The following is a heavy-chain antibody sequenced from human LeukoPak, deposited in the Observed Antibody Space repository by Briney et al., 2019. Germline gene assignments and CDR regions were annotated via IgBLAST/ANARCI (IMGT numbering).Heavy chain of an antibody. CDR1: GGSFSGYY. CDR2: INHSGST. J-gene: IGHJ4*02. Sequence: SETLSLTCAVYGGSFSGYYWSWIRQPPGKGLEWIGEINHSGSTNYNPSLKSRVTISVHTSKNQFSLKLSSVTAADTAVYYCANWHLSFDYWGQGTLVTVSS. V-gene: IGHV4-34*01. CDR3: ANWHLSFDY. D-gene: IGHD1-20*01.